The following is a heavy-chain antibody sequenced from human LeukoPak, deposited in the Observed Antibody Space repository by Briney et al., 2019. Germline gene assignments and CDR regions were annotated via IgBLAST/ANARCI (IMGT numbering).Heavy chain of an antibody. CDR3: AREVSVDTAMLIVY. CDR1: GGSISSGFYY. CDR2: IYSSGSS. D-gene: IGHD5-18*01. V-gene: IGHV4-61*02. Sequence: PSETLSLTCTVSGGSISSGFYYWSWIRQPAGKGLEWIGRIYSSGSSNYNPSLKSRVTISEDTSKNQFSLKLSSVTAADTAVYYCAREVSVDTAMLIVYWGQGTLVTVSS. J-gene: IGHJ4*02.